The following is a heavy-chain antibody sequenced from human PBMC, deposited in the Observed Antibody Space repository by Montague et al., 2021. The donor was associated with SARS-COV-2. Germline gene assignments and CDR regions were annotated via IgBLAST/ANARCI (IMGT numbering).Heavy chain of an antibody. V-gene: IGHV6-1*01. J-gene: IGHJ6*02. CDR1: GDSVASDRAA. CDR3: ARDLRWRYGYGMDV. Sequence: CAISGDSVASDRAAWDWVRQSPSRGLDLLGRTYYRSNWYNDYAVSVKSRITIKSDTSKNQISLQLNSVTPEDTAVYYCARDLRWRYGYGMDVWGQGTTVTVSS. D-gene: IGHD3-16*01. CDR2: TYYRSNWYN.